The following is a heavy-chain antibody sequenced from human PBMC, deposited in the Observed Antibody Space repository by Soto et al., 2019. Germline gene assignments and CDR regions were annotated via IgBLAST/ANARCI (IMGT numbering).Heavy chain of an antibody. D-gene: IGHD3-16*01. V-gene: IGHV3-7*01. J-gene: IGHJ4*02. Sequence: SLRLSCAVSEFNAMSYWMSWVRQAPGKGLEWVASIKEDGSEIYYLQSVRGRFTISRDSARNALHLAMNYLSAEDTGVYFCARDIGFDYVNWGQGTLVTVSS. CDR1: EFNAMSYW. CDR3: ARDIGFDYVN. CDR2: IKEDGSEI.